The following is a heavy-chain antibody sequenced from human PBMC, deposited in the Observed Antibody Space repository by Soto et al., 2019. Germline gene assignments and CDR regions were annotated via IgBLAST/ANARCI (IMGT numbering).Heavy chain of an antibody. D-gene: IGHD3-10*01. CDR1: GFTFSRYG. Sequence: QVQLVESGGGVVQPGRSLRLSCADSGFTFSRYGMHWVRQAPGKGLEWVAVISYDGSNKYYADSVKGRFTISRDNSKNTLYLQMNSLRAEDTAVYYCAKVRLGSGSSYSFDYWGQGTLVTVSS. CDR3: AKVRLGSGSSYSFDY. V-gene: IGHV3-30*18. CDR2: ISYDGSNK. J-gene: IGHJ4*02.